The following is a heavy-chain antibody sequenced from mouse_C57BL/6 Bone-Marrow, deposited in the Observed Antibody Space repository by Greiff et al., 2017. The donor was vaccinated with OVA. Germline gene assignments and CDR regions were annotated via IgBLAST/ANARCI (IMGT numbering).Heavy chain of an antibody. CDR3: ARGGYYGNLGFAY. D-gene: IGHD2-1*01. J-gene: IGHJ3*01. V-gene: IGHV1-55*01. CDR1: GYTFTSYW. CDR2: IYPGSGST. Sequence: QVQLQQPGAELVKPGASVKMSCKASGYTFTSYWITWVKQRPGQGLEWIGDIYPGSGSTNYNEKFKSKATLTVDTSSSTAYMQRSSLTSEDSAVYYGARGGYYGNLGFAYWGQGTLVTVAA.